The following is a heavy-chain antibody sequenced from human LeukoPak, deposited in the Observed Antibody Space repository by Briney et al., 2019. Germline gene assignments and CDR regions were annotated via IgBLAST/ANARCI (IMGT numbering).Heavy chain of an antibody. D-gene: IGHD2-15*01. CDR1: GGSFSGYC. CDR2: INHSGST. Sequence: PSETLSLTCAVYGGSFSGYCWSWIRQPPGKGLEWIGEINHSGSTNYNPSLKSRVTISVDTSKNQFSLKLSSVTAADTAVYYCARGVGYCSGGSCYCDYWGQGTLVTVSS. CDR3: ARGVGYCSGGSCYCDY. J-gene: IGHJ4*02. V-gene: IGHV4-34*01.